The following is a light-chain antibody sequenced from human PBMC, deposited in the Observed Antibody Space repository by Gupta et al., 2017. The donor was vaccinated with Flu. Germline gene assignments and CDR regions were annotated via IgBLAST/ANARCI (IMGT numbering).Light chain of an antibody. CDR3: RQWERWPNT. CDR2: KGS. Sequence: VTLGKPASISCNTSQSRVHSNGNTYLSWFQQRPGQSPRRLIYKGSNRDSGVPDRFSGSGSGTDFTLIISRVEAEDVGVYYCRQWERWPNTFGQGTKMEIK. V-gene: IGKV2-30*02. CDR1: QSRVHSNGNTY. J-gene: IGKJ2*01.